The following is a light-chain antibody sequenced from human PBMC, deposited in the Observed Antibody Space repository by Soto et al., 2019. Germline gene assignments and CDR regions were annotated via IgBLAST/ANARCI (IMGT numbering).Light chain of an antibody. CDR2: DAS. CDR3: QQRSNWPPIT. V-gene: IGKV3-11*01. CDR1: QSVSSSY. J-gene: IGKJ5*01. Sequence: EIVLTQSPGTLSLSPGERATLSCRASQSVSSSYLAWYQQKPGQAPRLLIYDASNRATGIPARFSGSGSGTDFTLTISSLEPEDFAVYYCQQRSNWPPITFGQGTRLGI.